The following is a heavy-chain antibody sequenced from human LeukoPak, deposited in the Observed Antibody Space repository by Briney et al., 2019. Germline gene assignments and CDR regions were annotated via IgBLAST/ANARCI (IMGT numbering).Heavy chain of an antibody. Sequence: GGSLRLSCAVSGFTFSSYSMNRVRQAPGKGLEWVSSIYSRGSTSYVDSVKGRFTISRDNSKNTLFLQMNSLRVEDTAVYYCARDYYGPWGQGTLVTVSS. CDR2: IYSRGST. CDR3: ARDYYGP. CDR1: GFTFSSYS. J-gene: IGHJ5*02. D-gene: IGHD3-22*01. V-gene: IGHV3-66*03.